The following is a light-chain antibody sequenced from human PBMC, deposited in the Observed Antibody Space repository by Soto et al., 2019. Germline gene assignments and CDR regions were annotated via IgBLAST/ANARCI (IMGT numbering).Light chain of an antibody. CDR2: QNL. V-gene: IGLV1-47*01. CDR3: AAWYDTLSGRV. Sequence: QPVLTQPPSASGTPGQRVTISCSGSNSNIGSNYVVWYQHLPGTAPKLLIYQNLPRPSGGPSRCSGSTSGTSASLAISGRLSDEEDAYYCAAWYDTLSGRVFGGGTKLTVL. CDR1: NSNIGSNY. J-gene: IGLJ2*01.